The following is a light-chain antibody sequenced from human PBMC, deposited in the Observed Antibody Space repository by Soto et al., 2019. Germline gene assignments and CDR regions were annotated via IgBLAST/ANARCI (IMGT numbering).Light chain of an antibody. CDR1: SSDVGGSGL. Sequence: QPASVSGSPAQSITISCTGSSSDVGGSGLVSWYQFHPGKAPKLLIFEGFKRPSGVSNRFSGSKSGSTASLTISGLQTEDEADYYCCSYAGRSTWDVVFGGGTQLTVL. CDR3: CSYAGRSTWDVV. CDR2: EGF. V-gene: IGLV2-23*01. J-gene: IGLJ2*01.